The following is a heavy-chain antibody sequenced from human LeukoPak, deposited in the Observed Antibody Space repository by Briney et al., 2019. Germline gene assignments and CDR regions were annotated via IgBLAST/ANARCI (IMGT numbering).Heavy chain of an antibody. Sequence: SETLSLTCTVSGGSISSYYWSWIRQPPGKGLEWIGYIYYGGSTNYNPSLKSRVTISVGTSKNQFSLKLSSVTAADTAVYYCARGGARGYADYWGQGTLVTVSS. CDR1: GGSISSYY. CDR3: ARGGARGYADY. V-gene: IGHV4-59*01. CDR2: IYYGGST. J-gene: IGHJ4*02. D-gene: IGHD5-18*01.